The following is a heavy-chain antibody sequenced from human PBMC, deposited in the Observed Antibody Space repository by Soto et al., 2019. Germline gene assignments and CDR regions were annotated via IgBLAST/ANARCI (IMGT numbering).Heavy chain of an antibody. D-gene: IGHD5-18*01. Sequence: GGSLRLSCAASGFPFADYAMHWVRQAPGKGLEWVSLISGDGGSRYNADSVKGRFTISRDNSKNSLYLQMNSRRTEDTALYYCAKGFFAASRGHSYGYYYYGMDVWGKGTTVTVSA. J-gene: IGHJ6*04. CDR2: ISGDGGSR. CDR1: GFPFADYA. V-gene: IGHV3-43*02. CDR3: AKGFFAASRGHSYGYYYYGMDV.